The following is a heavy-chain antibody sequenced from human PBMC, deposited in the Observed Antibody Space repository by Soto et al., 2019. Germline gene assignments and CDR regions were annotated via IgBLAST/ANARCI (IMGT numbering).Heavy chain of an antibody. CDR1: GGCIKVYD. J-gene: IGHJ4*02. V-gene: IGHV4-59*12. CDR2: TYYRGTT. Sequence: SGSLYLSCGVSGGCIKVYDWTWIRQPPGKGLEWIGYTYYRGTTKYNPSLNSRVSISADSSQNQISLKLSSVTAADTAVYYCAREVASYGSTYFDFWGPGTLVTVSS. D-gene: IGHD3-16*01. CDR3: AREVASYGSTYFDF.